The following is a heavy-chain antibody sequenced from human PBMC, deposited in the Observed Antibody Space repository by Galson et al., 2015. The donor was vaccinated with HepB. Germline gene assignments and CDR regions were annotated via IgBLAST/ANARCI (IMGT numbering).Heavy chain of an antibody. V-gene: IGHV3-43*01. Sequence: SLRLSCAASGFTFDDYTMHWVRQAPGKGLEWVSLISWDGGSTYYADSVKGRFTISRDNSKNSLYLQMNSLRTEDTALYYCARGRADYVGDDFDYWGQGTLVTVSS. CDR1: GFTFDDYT. CDR2: ISWDGGST. CDR3: ARGRADYVGDDFDY. D-gene: IGHD4-23*01. J-gene: IGHJ4*02.